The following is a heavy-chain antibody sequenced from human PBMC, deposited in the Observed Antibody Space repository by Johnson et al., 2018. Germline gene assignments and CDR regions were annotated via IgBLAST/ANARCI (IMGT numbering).Heavy chain of an antibody. Sequence: EVQLLETGGGLVQPGMSLRLSCAASGFTFDDYAMHWVRQAPGKGLEWVSGITWNSGSVDYADSVKGRFTISRDNANNSLYLQLNSLRADDTALYYCALWRDGYNNAFDIWGQGTMVTVSS. CDR2: ITWNSGSV. V-gene: IGHV3-9*01. CDR3: ALWRDGYNNAFDI. J-gene: IGHJ3*02. CDR1: GFTFDDYA. D-gene: IGHD3-3*01.